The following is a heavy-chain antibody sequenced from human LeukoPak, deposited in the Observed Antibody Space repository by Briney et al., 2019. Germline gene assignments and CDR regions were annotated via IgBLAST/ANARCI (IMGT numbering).Heavy chain of an antibody. D-gene: IGHD5-18*01. Sequence: PSETLSLTCAVSGGSMSSGGYSWSWIRQPPGKGLEWIGYIYHSGSTYYNPSLKSRVTISVDRSKNQFSLKLSSVTAADTAVYYCAREGIGYSYGTSPEPYYYYGMDVWGQGTTVTVSS. CDR3: AREGIGYSYGTSPEPYYYYGMDV. CDR1: GGSMSSGGYS. J-gene: IGHJ6*02. CDR2: IYHSGST. V-gene: IGHV4-30-2*01.